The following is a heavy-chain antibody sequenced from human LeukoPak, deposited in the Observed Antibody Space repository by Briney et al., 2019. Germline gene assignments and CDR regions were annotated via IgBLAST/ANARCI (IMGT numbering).Heavy chain of an antibody. CDR2: THNNGDS. CDR3: ARQPGGTAAFDI. CDR1: GSSIDSYY. V-gene: IGHV4-59*08. J-gene: IGHJ3*02. D-gene: IGHD6-13*01. Sequence: SETLSLTCTASGSSIDSYYLSWIRQPPGKGLEWIGYTHNNGDSNYNPSLKSRLTISVDTSKNEVSLVLTSVTAADTALYYCARQPGGTAAFDIWAQGTMVTVSA.